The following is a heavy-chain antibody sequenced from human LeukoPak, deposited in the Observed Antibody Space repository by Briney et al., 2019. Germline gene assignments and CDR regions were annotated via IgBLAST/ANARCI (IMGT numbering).Heavy chain of an antibody. CDR2: VSYSGGT. V-gene: IGHV4-59*02. J-gene: IGHJ3*01. Sequence: SETLSLTCTVSGDSVSGHYWSWIRQTPGKGLEWIGYVSYSGGTNYNPSLKRRVSISLDTSKNQFSLKLSSPAAADPAVYYCARAPMAITTSAFPDAFDFWGQGTMVNVSS. CDR3: ARAPMAITTSAFPDAFDF. D-gene: IGHD5-12*01. CDR1: GDSVSGHY.